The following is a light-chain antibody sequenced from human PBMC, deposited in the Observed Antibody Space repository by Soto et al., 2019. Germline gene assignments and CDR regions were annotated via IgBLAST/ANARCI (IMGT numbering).Light chain of an antibody. CDR3: QQYNNWPTWT. CDR2: DAS. V-gene: IGKV3-20*01. Sequence: EFLLTQSPGTLSLSPWERATLSFRASQTVRNKYLAWYQQKPGQAPRLLIYDASSRATGIPARFSGSGSGTDFTLTISSLKSEDFAVYFCQQYNNWPTWTFGHGTKVDIK. CDR1: QTVRNKY. J-gene: IGKJ1*01.